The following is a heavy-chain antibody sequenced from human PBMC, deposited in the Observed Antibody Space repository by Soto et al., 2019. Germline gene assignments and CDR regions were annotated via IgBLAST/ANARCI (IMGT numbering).Heavy chain of an antibody. V-gene: IGHV4-59*01. CDR1: GGSTSSYY. D-gene: IGHD6-25*01. CDR2: FFYGGTS. J-gene: IGHJ4*02. Sequence: PSETLSLTCTVSGGSTSSYYWGWIRQPPGKALEWIGYFFYGGTSNYNPSLKSRVTISGDTSENQLSLRLSSVPAGAPAVYSCARFSAYSSGCYPSYFDYWGQGILVTVSS. CDR3: ARFSAYSSGCYPSYFDY.